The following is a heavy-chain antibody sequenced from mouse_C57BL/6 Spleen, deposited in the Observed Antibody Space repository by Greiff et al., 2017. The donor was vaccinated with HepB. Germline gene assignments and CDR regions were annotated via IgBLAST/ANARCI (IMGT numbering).Heavy chain of an antibody. CDR1: GYTFTDYY. J-gene: IGHJ1*03. CDR2: INPNNGGT. D-gene: IGHD1-1*01. CDR3: ARATTVWDFDG. V-gene: IGHV1-26*01. Sequence: VQLQQSGPELVKPGASVKISCKASGYTFTDYYMNWVKQSHGKSLEWIGDINPNNGGTSYNQKFKGKATLTVDKSSSTAYMELRSLTSEDSAVYYCARATTVWDFDGWGTGTTVTVSS.